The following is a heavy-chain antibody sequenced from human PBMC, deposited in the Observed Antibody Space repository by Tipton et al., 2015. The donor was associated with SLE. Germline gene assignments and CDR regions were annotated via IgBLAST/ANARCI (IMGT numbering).Heavy chain of an antibody. CDR1: GFTFSSYE. CDR2: INHSGST. J-gene: IGHJ6*03. V-gene: IGHV4-34*01. CDR3: ARDFYSSGSYYYYYYMDV. D-gene: IGHD6-19*01. Sequence: LRLSCAASGFTFSSYEMNWVRQAPGKGLEWIGEINHSGSTNYNPSLKSRVTISVDTSKNQFSLKLSSVTAADTAVYYCARDFYSSGSYYYYYYMDVWGKGTTVTVSS.